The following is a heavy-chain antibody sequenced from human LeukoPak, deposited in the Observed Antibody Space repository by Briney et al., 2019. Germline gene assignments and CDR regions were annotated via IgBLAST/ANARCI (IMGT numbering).Heavy chain of an antibody. CDR1: GYTFTSYD. J-gene: IGHJ6*01. Sequence: ASVKVSCKASGYTFTSYDINWVRQAPGQGLEWMGWMNPNSGNTGYAQKFQGRVTMTRNTSISTAYMELSSLRSEDTAVYYCARSITIFGVVINHYYYGMEVWGQGPTVIVSS. CDR3: ARSITIFGVVINHYYYGMEV. D-gene: IGHD3-3*01. V-gene: IGHV1-8*01. CDR2: MNPNSGNT.